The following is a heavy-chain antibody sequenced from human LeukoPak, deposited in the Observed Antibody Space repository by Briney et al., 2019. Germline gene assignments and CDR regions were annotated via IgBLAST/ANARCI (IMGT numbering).Heavy chain of an antibody. CDR1: GYTFTSYG. D-gene: IGHD1-26*01. CDR2: ISAYNGNT. J-gene: IGHJ3*02. Sequence: ASVKVSCKASGYTFTSYGISWVRQAPGQGLEWMGWISAYNGNTNYAQKLQGRVTMTTDTSTSTAYMELRSLRSDDTAVYYCARESTDSGSDDAFDIWGKGTMVTVSS. CDR3: ARESTDSGSDDAFDI. V-gene: IGHV1-18*01.